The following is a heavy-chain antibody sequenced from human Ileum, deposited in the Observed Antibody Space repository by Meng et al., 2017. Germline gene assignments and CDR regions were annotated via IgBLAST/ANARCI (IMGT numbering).Heavy chain of an antibody. CDR3: ARGSDYSGSYVDY. D-gene: IGHD1-26*01. V-gene: IGHV3-74*01. Sequence: EVQLVESGGVLVQPGVSLRLSCAASGFTFSNYWMHWVRQAPGKGLVWVSRLKSDGSYTNYADSVKGRFTISRDNAKNTLYLQMNSLRAEDTAVYYCARGSDYSGSYVDYWGQGALVTVSS. J-gene: IGHJ4*02. CDR2: LKSDGSYT. CDR1: GFTFSNYW.